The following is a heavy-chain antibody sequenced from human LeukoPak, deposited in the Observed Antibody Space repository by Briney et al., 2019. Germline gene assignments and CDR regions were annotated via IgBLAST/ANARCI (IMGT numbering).Heavy chain of an antibody. CDR1: GYTFTSYD. D-gene: IGHD6-13*01. V-gene: IGHV1-8*01. CDR2: MNPNSGNT. Sequence: ASVKVSCKASGYTFTSYDINWVRQATGQGLEWMGWMNPNSGNTGYAQKFQGRVTMTRNTSISTAYMELSSLRSEDTAVYYCASLWKAAAGTGGTDYWGQETLVTVSS. CDR3: ASLWKAAAGTGGTDY. J-gene: IGHJ4*02.